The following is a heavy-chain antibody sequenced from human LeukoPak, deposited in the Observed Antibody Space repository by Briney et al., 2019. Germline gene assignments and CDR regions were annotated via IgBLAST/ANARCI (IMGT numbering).Heavy chain of an antibody. CDR1: GGSISSGNW. Sequence: SETLSLTCAVSGGSISSGNWWSWVRQPPGKGLEWIGEIYHSGSTNYNPSLKSRVTISVDKSKNQFSLKLSSVTAADTAVYYCASRYYGSGSYYSDYWGQGTLVTVSS. CDR2: IYHSGST. CDR3: ASRYYGSGSYYSDY. V-gene: IGHV4-4*02. D-gene: IGHD3-10*01. J-gene: IGHJ4*02.